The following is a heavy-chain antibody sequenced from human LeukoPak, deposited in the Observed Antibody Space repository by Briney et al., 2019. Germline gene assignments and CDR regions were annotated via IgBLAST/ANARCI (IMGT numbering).Heavy chain of an antibody. V-gene: IGHV4-34*01. CDR1: GEPFSGYY. D-gene: IGHD6-13*01. Sequence: SETLSLTCAVSGEPFSGYYWGWIRQPPGKGLEWIGEIYHSGSTNYNPSLKSRVTISVDKSKNQFSLKLSSVTAADTAVYYCAGGEQKLERVFDIWGQGTMVTVSS. CDR3: AGGEQKLERVFDI. CDR2: IYHSGST. J-gene: IGHJ3*02.